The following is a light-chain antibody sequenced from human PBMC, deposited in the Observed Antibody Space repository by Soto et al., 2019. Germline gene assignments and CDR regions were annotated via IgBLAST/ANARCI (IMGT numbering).Light chain of an antibody. J-gene: IGLJ1*01. V-gene: IGLV2-8*01. CDR2: EVD. Sequence: QSALTQPPSASGSPGQSLTISCAGTGSDVGAYKYVSWYQQHPGKAPKLIIYEVDKRPSGVPDRFSGSQSGNTASLTVSGLQAEDEADYYCSSYGGSNSPLYVFGTGTKVTVL. CDR1: GSDVGAYKY. CDR3: SSYGGSNSPLYV.